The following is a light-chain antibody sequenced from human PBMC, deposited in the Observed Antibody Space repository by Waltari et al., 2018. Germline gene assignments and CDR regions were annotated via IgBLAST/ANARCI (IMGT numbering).Light chain of an antibody. Sequence: QSALTQPPSASGSPGQSVTISCTGTGSDVGRYNYVSWYQQRPGKAPKLMIYHVNKRPSGVPDRFSGSKSGNTASLTVSGLQAEDEADYYCSSFAGSNNSVFGTGTKVTVL. V-gene: IGLV2-8*01. CDR1: GSDVGRYNY. CDR3: SSFAGSNNSV. J-gene: IGLJ1*01. CDR2: HVN.